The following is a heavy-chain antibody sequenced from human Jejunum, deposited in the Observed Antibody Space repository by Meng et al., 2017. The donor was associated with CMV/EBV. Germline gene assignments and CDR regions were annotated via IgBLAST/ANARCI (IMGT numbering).Heavy chain of an antibody. J-gene: IGHJ4*02. Sequence: ALHWVRQATGKGLEWVAVISYDGNKKYYADSVKGRFTISRDNSKNTLYLQMNSLRAEDTAVYYCVRDRGGLGYCSRTSCYLGFDYWGQGTLVTSPQ. D-gene: IGHD2-2*01. V-gene: IGHV3-30-3*01. CDR2: ISYDGNKK. CDR1: A. CDR3: VRDRGGLGYCSRTSCYLGFDY.